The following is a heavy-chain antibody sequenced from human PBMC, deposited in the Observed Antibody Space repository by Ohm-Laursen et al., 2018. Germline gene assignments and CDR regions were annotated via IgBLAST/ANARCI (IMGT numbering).Heavy chain of an antibody. Sequence: SLRLSCAASGFTFRNYGMHWVRQAPGKGLEWVAVISYDVSNKYYADSVKGRFTISRDNSKNTLYLQMNSLRPEDTAVYYCAMGPDYGDYEYYFDYWGQGTLVTVSS. CDR1: GFTFRNYG. CDR3: AMGPDYGDYEYYFDY. J-gene: IGHJ4*02. D-gene: IGHD4-17*01. V-gene: IGHV3-30*03. CDR2: ISYDVSNK.